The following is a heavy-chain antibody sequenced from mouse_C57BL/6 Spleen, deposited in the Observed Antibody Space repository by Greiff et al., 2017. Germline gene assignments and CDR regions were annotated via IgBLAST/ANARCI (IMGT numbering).Heavy chain of an antibody. CDR2: INPYNGGT. J-gene: IGHJ4*01. CDR3: ASATNYAMYY. D-gene: IGHD1-1*01. V-gene: IGHV1-19*01. CDR1: GYTFTDYY. Sequence: EVQLQQSGPVLVKPGASVKMSCKASGYTFTDYYMNWVKQSHGKSLEWIGVINPYNGGTSYNQKFKGKATLTVDKSSSTAYMELNSLTSEDSAVYYCASATNYAMYYWGQGTSVTVSS.